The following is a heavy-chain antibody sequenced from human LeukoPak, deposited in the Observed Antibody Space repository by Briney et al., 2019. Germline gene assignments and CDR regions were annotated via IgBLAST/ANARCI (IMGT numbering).Heavy chain of an antibody. J-gene: IGHJ6*04. CDR2: IIPIFGTA. Sequence: SVKVSCKASGGTFSSYAISWVRQAPGQGPEWMGGIIPIFGTANYAQKFQGRVTITADESTSTAYMELSSLRSEDTAVYYCALSGAIFGVVITPFVDVWGKGTTVTVSS. CDR1: GGTFSSYA. CDR3: ALSGAIFGVVITPFVDV. D-gene: IGHD3-3*01. V-gene: IGHV1-69*13.